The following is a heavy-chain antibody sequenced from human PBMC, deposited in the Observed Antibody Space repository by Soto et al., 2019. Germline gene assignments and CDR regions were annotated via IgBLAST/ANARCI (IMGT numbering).Heavy chain of an antibody. CDR2: IYYSGST. CDR1: GGSISSGGYY. J-gene: IGHJ5*02. Sequence: QVQLQESGPGLVKPSQTLSLTCTVSGGSISSGGYYWSWIRQHPGKGLEWIGYIYYSGSTYYNPSLKSRVNISVETSKNPFPLKLSSVTAAETAGYFWARDRHSRRLYWFHPRGQGTLVTVSS. CDR3: ARDRHSRRLYWFHP. V-gene: IGHV4-31*03. D-gene: IGHD6-13*01.